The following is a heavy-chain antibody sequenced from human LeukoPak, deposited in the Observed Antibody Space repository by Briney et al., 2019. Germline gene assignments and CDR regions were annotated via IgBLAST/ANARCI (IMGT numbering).Heavy chain of an antibody. CDR1: GFTFKDYA. D-gene: IGHD1-26*01. CDR2: IFGDGGGD. J-gene: IGHJ5*02. Sequence: GGSLRLSCIASGFTFKDYATSWVRQAPGKGLEWISTIFGDGGGDYYADSVRGRFTMSRDNSKNTLYLQMNSLRGDDTAVYYCAKQEGWDLGNYYADHWGRGTLVTVSS. CDR3: AKQEGWDLGNYYADH. V-gene: IGHV3-23*01.